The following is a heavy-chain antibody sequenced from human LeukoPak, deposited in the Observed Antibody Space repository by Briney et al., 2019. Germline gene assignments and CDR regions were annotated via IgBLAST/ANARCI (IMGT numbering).Heavy chain of an antibody. CDR2: IYYSGST. CDR3: ARWGPKYYYMDV. CDR1: GGSISSYY. V-gene: IGHV4-59*08. J-gene: IGHJ6*03. D-gene: IGHD3-16*01. Sequence: SETLSLTCTVSGGSISSYYWSWIRQPPGKGQEWIGYIYYSGSTNYNPSLKSRVTISVDTSKNQFSLKLSSVTAADTAVYYCARWGPKYYYMDVWGKGTTVTVSS.